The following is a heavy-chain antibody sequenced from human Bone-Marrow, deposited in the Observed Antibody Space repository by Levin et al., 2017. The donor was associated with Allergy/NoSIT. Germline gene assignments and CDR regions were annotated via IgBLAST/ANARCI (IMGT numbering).Heavy chain of an antibody. CDR3: ARDQVPVSGMDV. J-gene: IGHJ6*02. Sequence: GESLKISCAASGFTFSSYGIHWVRQAPGKGLEWVAFLSYAGSNEYYADSVKGRFTISRDNLKHTAYLQMNSLRTEDTAVYYCARDQVPVSGMDVWGQGTTVTVSS. CDR1: GFTFSSYG. D-gene: IGHD3-10*01. V-gene: IGHV3-30*03. CDR2: LSYAGSNE.